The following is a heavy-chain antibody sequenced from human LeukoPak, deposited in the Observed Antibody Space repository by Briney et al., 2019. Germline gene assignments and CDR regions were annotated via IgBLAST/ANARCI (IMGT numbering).Heavy chain of an antibody. J-gene: IGHJ6*03. D-gene: IGHD3-10*01. CDR3: TTGEDLLWFGELSSWDYYYMDV. Sequence: PGGSLRLSCAASGFTFSNAWMSWVRQAPGKGLEWVGRIKSKTDGGTTDYAAPVKGRFTISRDDSKNTLYLQMNSLKTEDTAVYYCTTGEDLLWFGELSSWDYYYMDVWGKGTTVTISS. CDR1: GFTFSNAW. V-gene: IGHV3-15*01. CDR2: IKSKTDGGTT.